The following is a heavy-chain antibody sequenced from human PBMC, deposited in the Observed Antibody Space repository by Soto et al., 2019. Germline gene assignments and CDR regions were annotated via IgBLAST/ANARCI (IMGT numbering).Heavy chain of an antibody. CDR2: IWYDGSNK. D-gene: IGHD3-16*01. CDR3: ARWGNWKVADY. Sequence: PGGSLRLSCAASVFTFSSHGMHWVRQAPGKGLEWVAVIWYDGSNKYYADSVKGRFTISRDNSKNMLYLEMNSLRAGDTAVYYCARWGNWKVADYWGQGALVTVSS. J-gene: IGHJ4*02. CDR1: VFTFSSHG. V-gene: IGHV3-33*01.